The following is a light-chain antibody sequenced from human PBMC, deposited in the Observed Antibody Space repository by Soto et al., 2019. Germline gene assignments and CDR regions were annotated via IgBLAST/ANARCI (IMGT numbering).Light chain of an antibody. CDR3: QSFDVTLSAYV. CDR2: GTT. Sequence: QSVLTQPPSASGAPGQRVTISCTGSSSNIGAGYDVHWYRQLPGTAPKLLIYGTTKRPSGVPDRFSGSKSGTSASLAITGLQAEDEADYYCQSFDVTLSAYVFGSGTKVTVL. CDR1: SSNIGAGYD. J-gene: IGLJ1*01. V-gene: IGLV1-40*01.